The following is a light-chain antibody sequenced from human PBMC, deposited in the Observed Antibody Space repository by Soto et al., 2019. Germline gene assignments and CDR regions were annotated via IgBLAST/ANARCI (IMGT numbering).Light chain of an antibody. CDR2: EVS. CDR3: VSYASGNTLL. CDR1: SSDVGGYNF. V-gene: IGLV2-14*01. J-gene: IGLJ1*01. Sequence: QSVLTQPASVSGSPGQSITISCTGTSSDVGGYNFVSWYQQYPGEAPKLMIYEVSSRPSGISDRFSGSKSGNTASLTISGLQTGDEGDYYCVSYASGNTLLFGTGTKVTVL.